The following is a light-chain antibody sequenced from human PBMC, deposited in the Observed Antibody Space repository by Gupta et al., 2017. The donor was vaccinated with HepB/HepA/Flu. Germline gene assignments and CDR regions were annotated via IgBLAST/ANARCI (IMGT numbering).Light chain of an antibody. CDR3: QQSYTTPQT. J-gene: IGKJ1*01. CDR2: TSS. Sequence: DIQMTQSPSSLSASVGDRVTITCRAGQNIINFLNWYQQKPGKAPQVLIYTSSSLQSWVPSRFSGSGSGTDCTLTINGLQPEDFATYYCQQSYTTPQTFGQEAKVEI. V-gene: IGKV1-39*01. CDR1: QNIINF.